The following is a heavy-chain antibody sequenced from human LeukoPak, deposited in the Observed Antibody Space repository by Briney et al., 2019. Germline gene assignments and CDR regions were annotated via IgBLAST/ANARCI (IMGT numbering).Heavy chain of an antibody. Sequence: SETLSLTCAVYGGSFSGYYWGWIRQPPGKGLEWIGEINHSGGTNYNPSLKSLVTISVDTSKNQFSLKLSSVTAADTAVYYCARGSGYYMYYWGQGTLVTVSS. CDR2: INHSGGT. D-gene: IGHD3-3*01. J-gene: IGHJ4*02. CDR1: GGSFSGYY. CDR3: ARGSGYYMYY. V-gene: IGHV4-34*01.